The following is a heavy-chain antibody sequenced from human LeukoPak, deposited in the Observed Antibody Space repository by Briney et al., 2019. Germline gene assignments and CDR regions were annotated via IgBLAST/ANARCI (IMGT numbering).Heavy chain of an antibody. D-gene: IGHD4-17*01. Sequence: GRSLRLSCAASGFTFSSYGMHWVRQAPGKGLEWVAVISYDGSNEYYADSVKGRFTISRDNSKNTLYLQMNSLRAEDTAVYYCAKPQTRPTDYFDYWGQGTLVTVSS. J-gene: IGHJ4*02. CDR2: ISYDGSNE. CDR1: GFTFSSYG. CDR3: AKPQTRPTDYFDY. V-gene: IGHV3-30*18.